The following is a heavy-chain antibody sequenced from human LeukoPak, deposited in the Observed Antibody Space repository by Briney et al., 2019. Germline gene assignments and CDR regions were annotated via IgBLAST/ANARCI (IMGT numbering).Heavy chain of an antibody. CDR3: AKAGPYDFDY. CDR1: GFTFSSYS. D-gene: IGHD4-17*01. Sequence: GGSLRLSCAASGFTFSSYSMSWVRQAPEKGLEWVSSISSSSNYIHYADSVEGRFTISRDNAKNSLFLQMNSLRADDTAVYFCAKAGPYDFDYWGQGTLVTVSS. J-gene: IGHJ4*02. V-gene: IGHV3-21*01. CDR2: ISSSSNYI.